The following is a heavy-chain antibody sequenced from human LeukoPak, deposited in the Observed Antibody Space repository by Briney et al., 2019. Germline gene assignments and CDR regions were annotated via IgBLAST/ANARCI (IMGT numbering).Heavy chain of an antibody. D-gene: IGHD3-10*02. CDR1: GGSISSYY. V-gene: IGHV4-59*01. J-gene: IGHJ4*02. Sequence: PSETLSLTCTVSGGSISSYYWSWIRQPPGKGLEWIGYIYYSGSTNYNPSLKNRVTISVDTSKNQFSLKLSSVTAADTAVYYCARGVFGEYPFDYWGQGTLVTVSS. CDR3: ARGVFGEYPFDY. CDR2: IYYSGST.